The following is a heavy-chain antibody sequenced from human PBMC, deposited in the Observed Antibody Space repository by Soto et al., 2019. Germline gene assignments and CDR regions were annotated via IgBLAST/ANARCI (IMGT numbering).Heavy chain of an antibody. Sequence: PGGSLRLSCAASGFTFSSYGMHWVRQAPGKGLEWVAVISYDGSNKYYADSVKGRFTISRDNSKNTLYLQMNSLRAEDTAVYYWAKRKGDYATQEQKYYYYYGMDDWGQGTTVTGSS. CDR3: AKRKGDYATQEQKYYYYYGMDD. CDR1: GFTFSSYG. J-gene: IGHJ6*02. V-gene: IGHV3-30*18. D-gene: IGHD4-17*01. CDR2: ISYDGSNK.